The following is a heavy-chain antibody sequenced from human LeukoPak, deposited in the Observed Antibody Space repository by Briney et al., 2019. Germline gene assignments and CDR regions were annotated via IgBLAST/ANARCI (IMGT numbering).Heavy chain of an antibody. V-gene: IGHV1-2*02. CDR2: INPNSGGA. J-gene: IGHJ5*02. CDR3: VTRSYTSGWPT. D-gene: IGHD6-19*01. CDR1: GNTFIGNY. Sequence: ASVKVSCKASGNTFIGNYIHWVRQARGQGLEWMGWINPNSGGANYAQRLQGRVTITRDTSVTTAFLDLDRLTSDDTAVYYCVTRSYTSGWPTWGQGTLVTVSS.